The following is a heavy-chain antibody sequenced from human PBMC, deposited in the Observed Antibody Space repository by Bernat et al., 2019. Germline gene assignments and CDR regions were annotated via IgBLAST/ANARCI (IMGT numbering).Heavy chain of an antibody. CDR2: IYTSGST. CDR3: ARGQDYGGSRD. D-gene: IGHD4-23*01. Sequence: QVQLQESGPGLVKPSQTLSLTCTVSGGSISSGIYYWSWIRQPAGKGLEWIGRIYTSGSTNYNPSLKSRVTISVDTSKNHFSLKLSSVTAADTAVYYCARGQDYGGSRDWGQGTLVTVSS. J-gene: IGHJ1*01. V-gene: IGHV4-61*02. CDR1: GGSISSGIYY.